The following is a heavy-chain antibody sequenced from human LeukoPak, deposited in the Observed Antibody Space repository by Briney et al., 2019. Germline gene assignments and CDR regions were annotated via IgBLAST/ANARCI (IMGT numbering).Heavy chain of an antibody. CDR2: ISYEGGTQ. CDR3: AKEGTPQVSTWYDL. CDR1: GVTLSPYG. D-gene: IGHD3-10*01. V-gene: IGHV3-30*18. J-gene: IGHJ5*02. Sequence: GGSLRLSCAASGVTLSPYGMHWVRQAPGKGLEWVAAISYEGGTQHYADSVKGRFIISRDNPRNTLYLQMNILRTEDTAVYYCAKEGTPQVSTWYDLWGQGTQVIVSS.